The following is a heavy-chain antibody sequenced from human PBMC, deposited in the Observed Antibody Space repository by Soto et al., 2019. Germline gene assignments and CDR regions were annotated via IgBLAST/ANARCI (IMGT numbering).Heavy chain of an antibody. CDR2: INPDGSST. J-gene: IGHJ4*02. CDR3: ERAGEDTAMAHEY. Sequence: PVGSLRLSCAASGFTFSRYWMHWVRQAPGKGLVWVSRINPDGSSTNYADSVKGRFTISRDSAKNTLYLQVNSARVEDTAVYYCERAGEDTAMAHEYWGQGTLVTVSS. D-gene: IGHD5-18*01. V-gene: IGHV3-74*01. CDR1: GFTFSRYW.